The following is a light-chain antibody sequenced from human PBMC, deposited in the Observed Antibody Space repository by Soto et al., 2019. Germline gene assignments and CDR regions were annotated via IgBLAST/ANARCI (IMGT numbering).Light chain of an antibody. CDR3: QQYGDSPYT. CDR1: QIVNNRY. CDR2: DAA. Sequence: EFVVTQSPGTLSLSPGERATLSCSTSQIVNNRYLAWYQQKPGQAPRLLMYDAASRPGGIPDRFSGSGFGTEFTLTISRLEPEDFAVYYCQQYGDSPYTFGQGTKVDIK. V-gene: IGKV3-20*01. J-gene: IGKJ2*01.